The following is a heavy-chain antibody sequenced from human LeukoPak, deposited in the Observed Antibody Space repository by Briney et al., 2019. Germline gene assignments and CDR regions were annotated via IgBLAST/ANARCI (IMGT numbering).Heavy chain of an antibody. CDR2: ISWDGGST. CDR1: GLTFDDYT. Sequence: LAGGSLRLSCAASGLTFDDYTMHWVRQAPGKGLEWVSLISWDGGSTYYADSVKGRFTISRDNSKNSLYLQMNSLRTEDTALYYCAASRGWDFDYWGQGTLVTVSS. J-gene: IGHJ4*02. V-gene: IGHV3-43*01. D-gene: IGHD1-26*01. CDR3: AASRGWDFDY.